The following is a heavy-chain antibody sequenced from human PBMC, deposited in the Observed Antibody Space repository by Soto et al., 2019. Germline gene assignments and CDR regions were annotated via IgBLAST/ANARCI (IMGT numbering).Heavy chain of an antibody. CDR2: ISSSSSTI. CDR3: ARDRAAAGTWIRYYYYGMDV. J-gene: IGHJ6*02. Sequence: EVQLVESGGGLVQPGGSLRLSCAASGFTFSSYSMNWVRQAPGKGLEWVSYISSSSSTIYYADSVKGRFTISRDNAKNSLYLQMNSLRDEDTAVYYWARDRAAAGTWIRYYYYGMDVWGQGTTVTVSS. CDR1: GFTFSSYS. D-gene: IGHD6-13*01. V-gene: IGHV3-48*02.